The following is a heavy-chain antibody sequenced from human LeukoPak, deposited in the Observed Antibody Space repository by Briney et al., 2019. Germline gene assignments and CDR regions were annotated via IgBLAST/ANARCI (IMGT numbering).Heavy chain of an antibody. J-gene: IGHJ3*02. CDR3: ARDGGVVGGTTGAFDI. V-gene: IGHV1-18*04. Sequence: ASVKVSCKASGYTFASYYMHWVRQAPGQGLEWMGWISAYNGDTNYEQKLQGRVTMTTDTSTSTAYMELRSLRSDDTAVYYCARDGGVVGGTTGAFDIWGQGTMVTVSS. CDR1: GYTFASYY. D-gene: IGHD1-26*01. CDR2: ISAYNGDT.